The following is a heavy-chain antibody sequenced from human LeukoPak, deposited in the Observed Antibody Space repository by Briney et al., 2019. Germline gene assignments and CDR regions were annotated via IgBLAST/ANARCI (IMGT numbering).Heavy chain of an antibody. J-gene: IGHJ3*02. CDR3: ARGITSIMIGDAFDI. CDR2: ISWNSGSI. CDR1: GFTFDDYA. Sequence: GGSLRLSCAASGFTFDDYAMHWVRQAPGKGLEWVSGISWNSGSIGYADSVKGRFTISRDNSKNTLNLQMNSLRVEDAAVYYCARGITSIMIGDAFDIWGQGTMVTVSS. D-gene: IGHD3-16*01. V-gene: IGHV3-9*01.